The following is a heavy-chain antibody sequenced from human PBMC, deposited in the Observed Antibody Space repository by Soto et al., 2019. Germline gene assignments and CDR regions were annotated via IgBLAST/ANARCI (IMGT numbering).Heavy chain of an antibody. CDR1: GGSISSYY. Sequence: ASETLSLTCTVSGGSISSYYWSWIRQPPGKGLEWIGYIYYSGSTNYNPSLKSRVTISVDTSKNQFSLKLSSVTAADTAVYYCARQRAYCSGGSCYSAWFDPWGQGTLVTVSS. D-gene: IGHD2-15*01. J-gene: IGHJ5*02. CDR2: IYYSGST. CDR3: ARQRAYCSGGSCYSAWFDP. V-gene: IGHV4-59*08.